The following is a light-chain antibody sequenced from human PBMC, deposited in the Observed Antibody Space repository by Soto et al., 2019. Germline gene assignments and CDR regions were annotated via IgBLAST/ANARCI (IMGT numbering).Light chain of an antibody. Sequence: DIQLTQSPSFLSASVGDRVTITCRASQDISSSLAWYQQKPGKAPKLLIYDASTLQTGVPSRFRGSGSATEFTLTISSLQPEDFATYSCQQLASYPIGTFGEGTKVDIK. CDR3: QQLASYPIGT. CDR1: QDISSS. V-gene: IGKV1-9*01. CDR2: DAS. J-gene: IGKJ4*01.